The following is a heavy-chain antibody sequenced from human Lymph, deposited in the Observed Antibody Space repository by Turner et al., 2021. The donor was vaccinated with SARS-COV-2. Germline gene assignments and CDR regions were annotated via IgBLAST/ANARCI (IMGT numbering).Heavy chain of an antibody. V-gene: IGHV4-31*03. J-gene: IGHJ3*02. CDR2: IYYSGSS. Sequence: QVQLKESGPGLVKPSQTVSVTCTVSGGSISSGGYYWSWIRQHPGKGLDWIGYIYYSGSSYYNPSLKSRVTISVDTSKNQFSLNLSSVTAADTAVYYCARFPVWGAFDIWGQGTMVTVSS. CDR1: GGSISSGGYY. CDR3: ARFPVWGAFDI. D-gene: IGHD3-16*01.